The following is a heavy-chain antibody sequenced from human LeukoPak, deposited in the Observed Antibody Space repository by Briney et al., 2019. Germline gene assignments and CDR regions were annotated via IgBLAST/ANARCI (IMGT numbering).Heavy chain of an antibody. CDR2: IKPDGSDK. D-gene: IGHD3-3*01. Sequence: GGSLGLSCAASGFTFSTYWMSWVRQSPGKGLEWVANIKPDGSDKYYVDSVKGRFTISRDNAKNSLFLQMNSLRAEDTAVYYCARHDFWSRYLGDYWGQGTLVTVSS. CDR3: ARHDFWSRYLGDY. CDR1: GFTFSTYW. V-gene: IGHV3-7*01. J-gene: IGHJ4*02.